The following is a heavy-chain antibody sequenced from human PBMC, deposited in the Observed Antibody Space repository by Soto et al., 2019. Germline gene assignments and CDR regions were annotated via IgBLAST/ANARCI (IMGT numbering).Heavy chain of an antibody. CDR1: GYDFIMHY. D-gene: IGHD4-4*01. CDR3: ARGDRDGYSV. CDR2: INPNGGTT. Sequence: QVQLVQSGAEVKKPGASVKVSCKASGYDFIMHYIHWVRQAPGQGLEWMGVINPNGGTTNFAQRFQGRVTLTRDTSTSTVYMDLSSLRSEDTARYYCARGDRDGYSVWGQGTQVIVSS. V-gene: IGHV1-46*01. J-gene: IGHJ4*02.